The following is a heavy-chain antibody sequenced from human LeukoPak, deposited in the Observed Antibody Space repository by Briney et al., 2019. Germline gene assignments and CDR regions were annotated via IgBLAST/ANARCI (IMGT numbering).Heavy chain of an antibody. D-gene: IGHD1-26*01. Sequence: SETLSLTCAVYGGSFSGYYWSWIRQPPGKGLEWIGEINHSGSTNYNPSLKSRVTISVDTSKNQFSLKLSSVTAADTAVYYCARGLVGYYSAIDYWGQGTLVTVSS. CDR1: GGSFSGYY. CDR3: ARGLVGYYSAIDY. V-gene: IGHV4-34*01. CDR2: INHSGST. J-gene: IGHJ4*02.